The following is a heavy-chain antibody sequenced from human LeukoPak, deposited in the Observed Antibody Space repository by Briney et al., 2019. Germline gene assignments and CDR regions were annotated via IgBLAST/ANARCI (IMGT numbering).Heavy chain of an antibody. CDR1: GGSISSSSYY. V-gene: IGHV4-39*07. CDR2: IYYSGST. D-gene: IGHD3-10*01. CDR3: ARVNSGSGSYAWFDP. Sequence: PSETLSLTCTVSGGSISSSSYYWGWIRQPPGKGLEWIGSIYYSGSTNYNPSLKSRVTISVDTSKNQFSLKLSSVTAADTAVYYCARVNSGSGSYAWFDPWGQGTLVTVSS. J-gene: IGHJ5*02.